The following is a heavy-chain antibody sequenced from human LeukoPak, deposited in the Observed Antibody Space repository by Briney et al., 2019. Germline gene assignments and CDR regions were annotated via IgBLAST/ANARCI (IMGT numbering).Heavy chain of an antibody. CDR1: GFTFSSYG. V-gene: IGHV3-33*01. CDR3: ARKQQLVQYVIDY. Sequence: GGSLRLSCAASGFTFSSYGMHWVRQAPGKGLEWVAVICYDGSNKYYADSVKGRFTISRDNSKNTLYLQMNSLRAEDTAVYYCARKQQLVQYVIDYWGQGTLVTVSS. CDR2: ICYDGSNK. J-gene: IGHJ4*02. D-gene: IGHD6-13*01.